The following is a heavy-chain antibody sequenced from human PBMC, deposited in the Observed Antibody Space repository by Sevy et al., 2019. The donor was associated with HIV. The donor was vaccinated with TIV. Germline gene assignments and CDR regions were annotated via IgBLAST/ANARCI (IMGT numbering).Heavy chain of an antibody. CDR2: VYHSGTT. D-gene: IGHD3-22*01. CDR3: SIVRRRPPVVDSNWYFDV. CDR1: GASITSYY. V-gene: IGHV4-59*12. J-gene: IGHJ2*01. Sequence: SQTLSLTCAVSGASITSYYWNWIRQSPGKGLEWIAYVYHSGTTSYNPSLKSRVSISLDTSRKQFSLTLYSVTAADTAIYYCSIVRRRPPVVDSNWYFDVWGRGTLVTVSS.